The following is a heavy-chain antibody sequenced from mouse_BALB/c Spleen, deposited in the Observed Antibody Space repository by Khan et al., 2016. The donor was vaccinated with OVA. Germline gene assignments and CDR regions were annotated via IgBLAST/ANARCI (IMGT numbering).Heavy chain of an antibody. CDR2: IIYNGYT. Sequence: EVQLQESGPSLVKPSQTLSLTCSVTDDSITSGYWNWIRKFPGNKLEYMGYIIYNGYTYYNPSLKSRISITRHTSKNQYYLQLNSVTDDDTATYYCARSSYRYAFVYWGQGTLVTVSA. CDR1: DDSITSGY. V-gene: IGHV3-8*02. D-gene: IGHD2-14*01. CDR3: ARSSYRYAFVY. J-gene: IGHJ3*01.